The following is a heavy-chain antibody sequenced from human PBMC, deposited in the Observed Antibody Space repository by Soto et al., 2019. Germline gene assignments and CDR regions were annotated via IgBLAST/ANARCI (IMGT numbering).Heavy chain of an antibody. V-gene: IGHV1-69*08. Sequence: SVKVSCKASADTFTGYTVTWVRQAPGQGLEWVGRVIPILGASNFAQKFQGRVTISADKSADTAYMVLTGLTSEDTAVYYCARSRGSYYTNFDSWGQGTLVTV. CDR3: ARSRGSYYTNFDS. D-gene: IGHD3-10*01. J-gene: IGHJ4*02. CDR2: VIPILGAS. CDR1: ADTFTGYT.